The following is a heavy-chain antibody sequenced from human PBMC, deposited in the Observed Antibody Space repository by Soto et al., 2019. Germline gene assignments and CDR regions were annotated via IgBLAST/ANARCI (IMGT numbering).Heavy chain of an antibody. Sequence: GGFDPEDGEAIYAQKFQGRVTMTEDTSTDTAYMELRSLRSDDTAVYYCARDIAVAPIYFDFWGQGTLVTVSS. V-gene: IGHV1-24*01. CDR3: ARDIAVAPIYFDF. D-gene: IGHD6-19*01. CDR2: FDPEDGEA. J-gene: IGHJ4*02.